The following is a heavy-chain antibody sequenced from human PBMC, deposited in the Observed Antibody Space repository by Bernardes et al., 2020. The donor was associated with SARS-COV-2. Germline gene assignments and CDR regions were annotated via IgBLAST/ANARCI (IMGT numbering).Heavy chain of an antibody. J-gene: IGHJ1*01. CDR3: ARDSVATIGAYFQH. CDR1: GGSISSYY. D-gene: IGHD5-12*01. CDR2: IYYSGST. V-gene: IGHV4-59*01. Sequence: SETLSLTCTVSGGSISSYYWSWIRQPPGKGLEWIGYIYYSGSTNYNPSLKSRVTISVDTSISTAYMELSRLRSDDTAVYYCARDSVATIGAYFQHWGQGTLVTVSS.